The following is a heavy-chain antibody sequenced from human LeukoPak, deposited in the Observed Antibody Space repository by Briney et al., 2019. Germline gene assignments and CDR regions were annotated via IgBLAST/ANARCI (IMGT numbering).Heavy chain of an antibody. D-gene: IGHD3-3*01. CDR1: GFTFSSSW. CDR3: ARRYDFWDY. CDR2: ISVGGGST. Sequence: GGSLRLSCAASGFTFSSSWMHWVRQAPGKGLEWVSVISVGGGSTAYANSVKGRFTISRDDSKNTLHLQMDSLRADDTAVYCCARRYDFWDYWGQGTLVTVSS. J-gene: IGHJ4*02. V-gene: IGHV3-23*01.